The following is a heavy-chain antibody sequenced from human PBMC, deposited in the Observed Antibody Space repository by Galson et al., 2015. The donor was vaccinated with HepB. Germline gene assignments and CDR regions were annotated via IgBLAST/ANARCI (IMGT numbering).Heavy chain of an antibody. Sequence: SLRLSCAASGFTFSSYAMHWVRQAPGKGLEWVAVISYDGSNKYYADSVKGRFTISRDNSKNTLYLQMNSLRAEDTAVYYCARAGGITIFGVVSPLDYWGQGTLVTVSS. CDR2: ISYDGSNK. D-gene: IGHD3-3*01. V-gene: IGHV3-30-3*01. CDR1: GFTFSSYA. J-gene: IGHJ4*02. CDR3: ARAGGITIFGVVSPLDY.